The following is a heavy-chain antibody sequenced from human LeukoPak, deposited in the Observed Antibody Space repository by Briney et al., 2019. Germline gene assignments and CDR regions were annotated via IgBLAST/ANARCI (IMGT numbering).Heavy chain of an antibody. CDR1: GFPFSTYW. Sequence: GGSLRLSCAASGFPFSTYWMDWVRQVPGKGLVWFSRINSDGSSTSYADSVKGRFTISRDNGKNTLSLQMNSLRVEDTAMHYCVRAGYRDAYNLWGQGTLVTVSS. V-gene: IGHV3-74*01. CDR2: INSDGSST. J-gene: IGHJ4*02. CDR3: VRAGYRDAYNL. D-gene: IGHD5-24*01.